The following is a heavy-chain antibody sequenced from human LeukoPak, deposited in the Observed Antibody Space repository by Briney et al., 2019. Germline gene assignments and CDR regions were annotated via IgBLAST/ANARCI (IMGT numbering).Heavy chain of an antibody. V-gene: IGHV3-23*01. CDR3: AKGAGAGQADWFDP. Sequence: PGGSLRLSCAASGFTFRNYAMMWVRLAPGKGPEWVSTVSGSGDGTYYADSVKGRFTISRDNSKNTLYLQMNSLRGEDTAVYYCAKGAGAGQADWFDPWGQGTLVTVSS. D-gene: IGHD1-26*01. CDR2: VSGSGDGT. J-gene: IGHJ5*02. CDR1: GFTFRNYA.